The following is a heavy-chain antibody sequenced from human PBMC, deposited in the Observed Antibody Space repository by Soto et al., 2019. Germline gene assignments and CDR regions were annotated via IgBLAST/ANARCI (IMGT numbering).Heavy chain of an antibody. CDR2: IIPILGIA. D-gene: IGHD2-15*01. CDR3: ASDIVVVVASTHQYNWFDP. J-gene: IGHJ5*02. V-gene: IGHV1-69*02. Sequence: QVQLAQSGAEVKKPGSSVKVSCKASGGTFSSYTISWVRQAPGQGLEWMGRIIPILGIANYAQKFQGRVTITADKSTSTAYMELSSLRSEDTAVYYCASDIVVVVASTHQYNWFDPWGQGTLVTVSS. CDR1: GGTFSSYT.